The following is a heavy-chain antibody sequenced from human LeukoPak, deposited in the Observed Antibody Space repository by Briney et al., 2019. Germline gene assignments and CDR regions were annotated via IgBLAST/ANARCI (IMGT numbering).Heavy chain of an antibody. Sequence: SETLSLTCAVYGGSFSGYYWSWIRQPPGKGLEWIGEINHSGSTNYNPSLKSRVTISVDTSKNQFSLKLSSVTAADTAVYYCARQIKVWELPAPIYYYFDYWGQGTLVTVSS. CDR2: INHSGST. J-gene: IGHJ4*02. CDR3: ARQIKVWELPAPIYYYFDY. D-gene: IGHD1-26*01. CDR1: GGSFSGYY. V-gene: IGHV4-34*01.